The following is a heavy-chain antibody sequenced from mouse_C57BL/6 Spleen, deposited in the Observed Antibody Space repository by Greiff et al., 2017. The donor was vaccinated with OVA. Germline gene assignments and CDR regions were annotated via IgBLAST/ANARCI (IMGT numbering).Heavy chain of an antibody. V-gene: IGHV2-2*01. Sequence: QVQLQQSGPGLVQPSQSLSITCTVSGFSLTSYGVHWVRQSPGKGLEWLGVIWSGGSTDSNAAFISRLSISKDNSKSQVFFKMNSLQADDTAIYYCASFDYGYFDYWGKGTTLTVSS. J-gene: IGHJ2*01. CDR1: GFSLTSYG. D-gene: IGHD2-4*01. CDR3: ASFDYGYFDY. CDR2: IWSGGST.